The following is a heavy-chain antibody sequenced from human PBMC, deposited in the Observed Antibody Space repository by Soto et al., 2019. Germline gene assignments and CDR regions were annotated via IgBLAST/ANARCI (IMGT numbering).Heavy chain of an antibody. J-gene: IGHJ4*02. CDR2: VYNSGST. V-gene: IGHV4-59*01. CDR1: DGSISSNY. CDR3: ARYRREAVAGYTLDN. D-gene: IGHD6-13*01. Sequence: SETLSLTCTVSDGSISSNYWTWIRQPPGKGLEWIGYVYNSGSTNYNPSLKSRVTISEDTSKSQFSLKVNSMTAADTAVYYCARYRREAVAGYTLDNWGQGILVTVSS.